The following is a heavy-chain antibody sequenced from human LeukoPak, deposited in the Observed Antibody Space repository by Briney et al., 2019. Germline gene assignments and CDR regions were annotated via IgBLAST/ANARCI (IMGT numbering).Heavy chain of an antibody. V-gene: IGHV3-30*04. CDR3: ARDQLRFLEWSWDY. D-gene: IGHD3-3*01. Sequence: GGSLRLSCAAAGLTFSSYAMRSVRQAPGKGLEWVAVISYDGSNKYYADSVEGRFTISRDNSKKTLYLQMNSLRAEDTAVYYCARDQLRFLEWSWDYWGQGTLVTVSS. CDR2: ISYDGSNK. J-gene: IGHJ4*02. CDR1: GLTFSSYA.